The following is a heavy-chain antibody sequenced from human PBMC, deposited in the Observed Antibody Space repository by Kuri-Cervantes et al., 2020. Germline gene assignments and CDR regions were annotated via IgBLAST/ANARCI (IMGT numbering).Heavy chain of an antibody. J-gene: IGHJ4*02. Sequence: GESLKISCAASGFTFSSCAMHWVRQAPGKGLGWVAVISYDGSNKYYADSVKGRFTISRDNAKNSLYLQMNSLRAEDTAVYYCAREVFTMVRGVTEWGQGTLVTVSS. D-gene: IGHD3-10*01. V-gene: IGHV3-30-3*01. CDR1: GFTFSSCA. CDR2: ISYDGSNK. CDR3: AREVFTMVRGVTE.